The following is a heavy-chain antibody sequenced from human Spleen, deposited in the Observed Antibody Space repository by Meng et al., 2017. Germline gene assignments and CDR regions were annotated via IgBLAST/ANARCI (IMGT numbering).Heavy chain of an antibody. Sequence: GESLKISCAASGFTFSSYSMNWVRQAPGKGLEWVALIWFDGSDKYYADSVKGRFTISRDNSKNTLYLQMNSLGAEDTAVYYCATDFTSSAEGGYLGQGTLVTVSS. V-gene: IGHV3-33*08. D-gene: IGHD6-25*01. CDR3: ATDFTSSAEGGY. CDR2: IWFDGSDK. CDR1: GFTFSSYS. J-gene: IGHJ4*02.